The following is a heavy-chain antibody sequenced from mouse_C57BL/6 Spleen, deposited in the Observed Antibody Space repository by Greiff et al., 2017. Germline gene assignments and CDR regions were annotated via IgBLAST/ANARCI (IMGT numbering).Heavy chain of an antibody. Sequence: VQLKESGGGLVKPGGSLKLSCAASGFTFSSYAMSWVRQTPEKRLEWVATISDGGSYTYYPDNVKGRFTISRDNAKNNLYLQMSHLKSEDTAMYYCARDDYGSSFYFDYWGQGTTLTVSS. CDR1: GFTFSSYA. CDR2: ISDGGSYT. J-gene: IGHJ2*01. CDR3: ARDDYGSSFYFDY. D-gene: IGHD1-1*01. V-gene: IGHV5-4*01.